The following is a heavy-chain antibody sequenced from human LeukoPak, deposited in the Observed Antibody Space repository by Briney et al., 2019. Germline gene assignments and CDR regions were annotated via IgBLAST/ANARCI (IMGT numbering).Heavy chain of an antibody. CDR3: ARELPTVTTTEWYFDY. CDR1: GFNFNAYG. D-gene: IGHD4-17*01. Sequence: PGGSLRLSCVGSGFNFNAYGMNWVRQAPGEGLEWLAFISGTNRAIHYADSVKGRFTITRDNAKNSLFLHMNTLTVEDTAVYYCARELPTVTTTEWYFDYWGQGTLVTVSS. CDR2: ISGTNRAI. V-gene: IGHV3-48*01. J-gene: IGHJ4*02.